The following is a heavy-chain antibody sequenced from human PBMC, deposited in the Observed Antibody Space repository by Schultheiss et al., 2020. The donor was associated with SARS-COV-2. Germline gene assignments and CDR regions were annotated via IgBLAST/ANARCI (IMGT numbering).Heavy chain of an antibody. D-gene: IGHD5-18*01. J-gene: IGHJ3*02. CDR3: ARAKYRRRGDAFDI. CDR2: IYHSGSA. Sequence: SQTLSLTCTVSGGSISSSSYYWGWIRQPPGKGLEWIGSIYHSGSAYYNPSLKSRVTISVDTSMNHFSLMLSSVTATDTAMYYCARAKYRRRGDAFDIWGQGTMVTVSS. CDR1: GGSISSSSYY. V-gene: IGHV4-39*02.